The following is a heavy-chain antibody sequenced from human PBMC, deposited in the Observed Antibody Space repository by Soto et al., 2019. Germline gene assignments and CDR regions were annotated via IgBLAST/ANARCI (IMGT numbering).Heavy chain of an antibody. CDR2: ISSNGGST. J-gene: IGHJ6*02. D-gene: IGHD2-2*01. CDR1: GFTFSSYA. V-gene: IGHV3-64D*06. Sequence: PGGSLRLSCSASGFTFSSYAMHWFRQAPGKGLEYVSAISSNGGSTYYADSVKGRFTISRDNSKNTLYLQMSSLRAEDTAVYYCVKDHSSTSRTRFYYYYGMDVWGQGTTVTVSS. CDR3: VKDHSSTSRTRFYYYYGMDV.